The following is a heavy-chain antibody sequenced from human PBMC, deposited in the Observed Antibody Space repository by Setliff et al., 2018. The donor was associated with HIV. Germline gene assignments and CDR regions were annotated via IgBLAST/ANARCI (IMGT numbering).Heavy chain of an antibody. CDR1: GFPFSVSP. Sequence: GGSLRLSCAVSGFPFSVSPMNWVRLPPGKGPVWLSRINAAGGNTNYVDSVKGRFTISRDNAGSTVYLQMSSLRAEDTAVYYCATDPVDGSSYWGQGTLVTVSS. D-gene: IGHD3-10*01. CDR2: INAAGGNT. CDR3: ATDPVDGSSY. V-gene: IGHV3-74*01. J-gene: IGHJ4*02.